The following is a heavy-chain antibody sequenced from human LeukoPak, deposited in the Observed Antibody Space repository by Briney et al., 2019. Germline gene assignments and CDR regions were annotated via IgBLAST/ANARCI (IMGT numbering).Heavy chain of an antibody. CDR3: ARGRRVRGVNAFDI. V-gene: IGHV4-30-2*01. J-gene: IGHJ3*02. Sequence: SETLSLTCAVSGGSISSGGYSWSWIRQPPGKGLEWIGYIYHSGSTYYNPSLKSRVTIPVDRSKNQFSLKLSSVTAADTAVYYCARGRRVRGVNAFDIWGQGTMVTVSS. CDR2: IYHSGST. CDR1: GGSISSGGYS. D-gene: IGHD3-10*01.